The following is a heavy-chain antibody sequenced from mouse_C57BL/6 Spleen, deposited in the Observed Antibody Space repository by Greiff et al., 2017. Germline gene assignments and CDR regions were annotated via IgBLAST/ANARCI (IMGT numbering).Heavy chain of an antibody. V-gene: IGHV1-15*01. CDR3: TRGAYFDY. CDR2: IDPETGGT. Sequence: LQESGAELVRPGASVTLSCKASGYTFTDYEMHWVKQTPVHGLEWIGAIDPETGGTAYNQKFKGKAILTADKSSSTAYMELRSQTSEDSAVYYCTRGAYFDYWGQGTTLTVSS. CDR1: GYTFTDYE. J-gene: IGHJ2*01.